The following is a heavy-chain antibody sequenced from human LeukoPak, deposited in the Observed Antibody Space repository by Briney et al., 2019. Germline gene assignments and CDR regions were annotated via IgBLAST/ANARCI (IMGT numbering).Heavy chain of an antibody. V-gene: IGHV4-28*01. CDR1: GYSISSDNW. CDR3: ARKPIAVYWFDP. D-gene: IGHD3-16*02. CDR2: IHYSGIT. J-gene: IGHJ5*02. Sequence: SETLSLTCAVSGYSISSDNWWGWIRQPPGKGLEWIGYIHYSGITYYSPSLKSRVTLSVDTSKNQFSLRLSSVTAVDTAVYYCARKPIAVYWFDPWGQGTLVTVSS.